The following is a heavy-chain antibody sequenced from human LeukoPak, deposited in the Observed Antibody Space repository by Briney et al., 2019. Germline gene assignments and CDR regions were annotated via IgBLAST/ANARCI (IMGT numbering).Heavy chain of an antibody. Sequence: SETLSLTCTVSGDSVSIYYWSCIPQPPGKGLEWIGYIYYRGNTNYNPSLKSRVTMAVDTSKNQFSLKVSSVTAADTAVYYCARAGNNWSFDYWGQGTLVTVSS. V-gene: IGHV4-59*02. CDR1: GDSVSIYY. CDR2: IYYRGNT. D-gene: IGHD1-1*01. CDR3: ARAGNNWSFDY. J-gene: IGHJ4*02.